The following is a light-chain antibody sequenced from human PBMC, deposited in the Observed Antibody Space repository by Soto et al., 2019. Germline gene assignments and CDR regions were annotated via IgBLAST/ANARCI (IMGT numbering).Light chain of an antibody. CDR3: QQYNTWPRDT. V-gene: IGKV3-15*01. CDR2: RTS. J-gene: IGKJ4*01. CDR1: QSVSSSY. Sequence: VVSQSPGTLSLTKGERATLSCMAGQSVSSSYLAWYQQKPGQAPRLLMFRTSSRATGFPARFSGSGSGTEFNLTISSLQSEDFGVYYCQQYNTWPRDTFSGGTKAAIK.